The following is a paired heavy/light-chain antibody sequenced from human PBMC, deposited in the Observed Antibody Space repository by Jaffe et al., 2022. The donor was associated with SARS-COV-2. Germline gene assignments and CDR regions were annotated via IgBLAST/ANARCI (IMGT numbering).Heavy chain of an antibody. Sequence: QVTLRESGPALVKPTQTLTLTCTFSGFSISTPGMCVTWIRQPPGKALEWLALIDWDDDKKYSTYLKTRLTISKDTSKNQVVLTMTNMDLVDTATYFCARIRYTSPFYYYHYMDVWGKGTAVTVSS. V-gene: IGHV2-70*01. CDR3: ARIRYTSPFYYYHYMDV. CDR1: GFSISTPGMC. D-gene: IGHD6-13*01. J-gene: IGHJ6*03. CDR2: IDWDDDK.
Light chain of an antibody. V-gene: IGLV2-14*03. J-gene: IGLJ2*01. CDR1: SSDVGGYDY. CDR3: TSFRSINTPVL. CDR2: DVG. Sequence: QSALTQPASVSGSPGQSITISCTGSSSDVGGYDYVSWYQHHPDKAPKLMIYDVGDRPSGVSNRFSGSKSGNTASLTISGLRAEDEAVYYCTSFRSINTPVLFGGGTKLTVL.